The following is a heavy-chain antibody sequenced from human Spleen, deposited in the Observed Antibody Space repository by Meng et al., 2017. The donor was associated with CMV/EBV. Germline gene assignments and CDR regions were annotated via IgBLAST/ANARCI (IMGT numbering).Heavy chain of an antibody. V-gene: IGHV3-7*02. J-gene: IGHJ5*02. CDR1: GFTFSSYD. CDR3: AKSNWFDP. CDR2: IKPDGSEK. Sequence: GESLKISCAASGFTFSSYDMHWVRQATGKGLEWVANIKPDGSEKHYVDSVKGRFTISRDNAKNSLYLQMNSLRAEDTAVYYCAKSNWFDPWGQGTLVTVSS.